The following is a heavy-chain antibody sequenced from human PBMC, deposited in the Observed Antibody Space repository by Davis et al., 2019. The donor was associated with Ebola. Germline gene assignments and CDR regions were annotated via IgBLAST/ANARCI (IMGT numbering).Heavy chain of an antibody. J-gene: IGHJ3*02. D-gene: IGHD2-2*01. CDR3: VREIGVVVPGVKKDVFDI. Sequence: ASVKVSCKASGYTFSNFAVSWVRQAPGQGLEWMGWISVYNGNTNYAQKFQGRVTMTTDTSANTAYMELRSLRSDDTAVYYCVREIGVVVPGVKKDVFDIWGQGTMVTVSS. CDR1: GYTFSNFA. CDR2: ISVYNGNT. V-gene: IGHV1-18*01.